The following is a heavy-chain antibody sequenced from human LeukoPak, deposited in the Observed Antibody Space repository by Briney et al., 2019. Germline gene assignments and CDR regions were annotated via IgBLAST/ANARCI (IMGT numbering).Heavy chain of an antibody. J-gene: IGHJ6*03. CDR3: ARASFGVVIPYMDV. D-gene: IGHD3-3*01. CDR2: ISSSSSTI. CDR1: GFTFSSYS. V-gene: IGHV3-48*01. Sequence: GGSLRLSCAASGFTFSSYSVNWVRQAPGKGLEWVSYISSSSSTIYYADSVKGRFTISRDNAKNSLYLQMNSLRAEDTAVYYCARASFGVVIPYMDVWGKGTTVTVSS.